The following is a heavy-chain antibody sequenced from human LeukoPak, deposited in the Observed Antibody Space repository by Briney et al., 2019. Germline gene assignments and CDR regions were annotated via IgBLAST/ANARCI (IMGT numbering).Heavy chain of an antibody. CDR2: IYYSGST. D-gene: IGHD6-13*01. CDR1: GGSFSGYY. CDR3: ARGVAARSNWFDP. Sequence: TSETLSLTCAVYGGSFSGYYWSWIRQPPGKGLERIGYIYYSGSTNYNPSLKSRVTISVDTSKNQFSLKLSSVTAADTAVYYCARGVAARSNWFDPWGQGTLVTVSS. J-gene: IGHJ5*02. V-gene: IGHV4-59*08.